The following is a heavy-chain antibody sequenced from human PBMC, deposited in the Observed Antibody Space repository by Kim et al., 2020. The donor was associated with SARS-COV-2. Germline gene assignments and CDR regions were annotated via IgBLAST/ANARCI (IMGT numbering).Heavy chain of an antibody. Sequence: SETLSLTCTVSGGSISSGGYYWSWIRQHPGKGLEWIGYIYYSGSTYYNPSLKSRATISVDTSNNQFSLKLSSVTAADTAVYYCAREDSGYDWTDAFDIWGQGTMVTVSS. CDR1: GGSISSGGYY. J-gene: IGHJ3*02. CDR2: IYYSGST. D-gene: IGHD5-12*01. V-gene: IGHV4-31*03. CDR3: AREDSGYDWTDAFDI.